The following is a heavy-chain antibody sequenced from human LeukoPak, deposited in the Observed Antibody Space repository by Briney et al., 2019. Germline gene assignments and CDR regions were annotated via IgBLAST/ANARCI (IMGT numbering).Heavy chain of an antibody. CDR3: ARGWLAETTVVTPYNY. D-gene: IGHD4-23*01. Sequence: SVKVSCKASGGTFRSNAISWVRQAPGQGLEWMGGITPIFGTANYAQKFQGRVTITAVESMSTAYMELSSLRSADTAVYYCARGWLAETTVVTPYNYWGQGTLVTVSS. CDR2: ITPIFGTA. CDR1: GGTFRSNA. J-gene: IGHJ4*02. V-gene: IGHV1-69*01.